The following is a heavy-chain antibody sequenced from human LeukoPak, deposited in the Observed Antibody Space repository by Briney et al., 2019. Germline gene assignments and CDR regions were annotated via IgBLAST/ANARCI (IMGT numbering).Heavy chain of an antibody. CDR1: GYTFTNYA. J-gene: IGHJ5*02. D-gene: IGHD5-18*01. Sequence: GASVKVSCKASGYTFTNYAMHWVRQAPGQGLEWMGWINTNTGNPTYAQGFTGRFVFSLDTSVSTAYLQISSLKAEDTAVYYCASAPEQLWLFTPEQNWFDPWGQGTLVTVSS. CDR2: INTNTGNP. CDR3: ASAPEQLWLFTPEQNWFDP. V-gene: IGHV7-4-1*02.